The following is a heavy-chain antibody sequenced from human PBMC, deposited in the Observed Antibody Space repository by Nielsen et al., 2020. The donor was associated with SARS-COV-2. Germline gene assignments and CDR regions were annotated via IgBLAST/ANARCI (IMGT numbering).Heavy chain of an antibody. J-gene: IGHJ6*02. CDR2: ISYDGSNT. CDR3: AKDLSYCNDGVCYSYGMDV. Sequence: WIRQPPGKGLEWVAVISYDGSNTFHAVSVRGRFTMPRDNSKNTLYLQMNSLRAEDTAVYYCAKDLSYCNDGVCYSYGMDVWGQGTTVTVSS. D-gene: IGHD2-8*01. V-gene: IGHV3-30*18.